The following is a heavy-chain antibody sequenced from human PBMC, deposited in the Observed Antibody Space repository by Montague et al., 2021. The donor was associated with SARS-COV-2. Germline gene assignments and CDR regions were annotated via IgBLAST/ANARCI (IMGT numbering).Heavy chain of an antibody. D-gene: IGHD4-11*01. Sequence: YRSLSCAASGFTFSSYAMHWVRQAPGKGLEWVAVISYDGSNKYYADSVKGRFTISRDNSKNTLYLQMNSLRAEDTAVYYCARARFDSNPYYYYGMDVWGQGTTVTVSS. CDR3: ARARFDSNPYYYYGMDV. J-gene: IGHJ6*02. CDR1: GFTFSSYA. V-gene: IGHV3-30-3*01. CDR2: ISYDGSNK.